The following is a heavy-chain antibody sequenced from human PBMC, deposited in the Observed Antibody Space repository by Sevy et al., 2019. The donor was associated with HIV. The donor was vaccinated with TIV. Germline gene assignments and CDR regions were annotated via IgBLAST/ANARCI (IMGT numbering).Heavy chain of an antibody. Sequence: GGSLRLSCAASGFTFSSYGMHWVRQAPGKGLEWVAVIWYDGSNKYYADSVKGRFTISRDNSKNTLYLQMNSLRAEDTAVYYCASANAVLRPLDYWGQGTLVTVSS. V-gene: IGHV3-33*01. CDR3: ASANAVLRPLDY. CDR1: GFTFSSYG. J-gene: IGHJ4*02. CDR2: IWYDGSNK. D-gene: IGHD2-15*01.